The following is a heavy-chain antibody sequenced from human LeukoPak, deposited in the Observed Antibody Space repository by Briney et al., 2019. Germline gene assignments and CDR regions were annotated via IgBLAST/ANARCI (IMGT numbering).Heavy chain of an antibody. V-gene: IGHV3-21*01. CDR2: ISSSSSYI. J-gene: IGHJ4*02. Sequence: GGSLRLSCAASGFTFSSYSMNWVRQAPGKGLEWVSSISSSSSYIYYADSVKGRFTISRDNAKNSLYLQMNSLRVEDTAVYYCARAVSGWPPRDYWGQGTLVTVSS. CDR1: GFTFSSYS. D-gene: IGHD6-19*01. CDR3: ARAVSGWPPRDY.